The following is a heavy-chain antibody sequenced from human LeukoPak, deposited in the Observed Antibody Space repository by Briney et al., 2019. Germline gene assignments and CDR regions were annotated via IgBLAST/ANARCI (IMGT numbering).Heavy chain of an antibody. CDR2: ISAYNGNT. D-gene: IGHD2-15*01. J-gene: IGHJ4*02. V-gene: IGHV1-18*01. CDR3: ARDIRSGGSFDY. CDR1: GYTFTSNG. Sequence: GASVKVSCKASGYTFTSNGISWVRQAPGQGLEWMGWISAYNGNTNYAQKLQGRVTMTTDTSTSTAYMEVRSLRSDDTAVYYCARDIRSGGSFDYWGQGTLVTVSS.